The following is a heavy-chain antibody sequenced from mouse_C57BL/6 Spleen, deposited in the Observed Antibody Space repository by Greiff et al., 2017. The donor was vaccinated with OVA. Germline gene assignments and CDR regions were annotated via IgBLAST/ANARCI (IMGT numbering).Heavy chain of an antibody. CDR3: ARGGYGSSNYFDY. Sequence: VQLVESGAELARPGASVKLSCKASGYTFTSYGISWVKQRTGQGLEWIGEIYPRSGNTYYNEKFKGKATLTADKSSSTAYMELRSLTSEDSAVYFCARGGYGSSNYFDYWGQGTTLTVSS. CDR1: GYTFTSYG. V-gene: IGHV1-81*01. J-gene: IGHJ2*01. CDR2: IYPRSGNT. D-gene: IGHD1-1*01.